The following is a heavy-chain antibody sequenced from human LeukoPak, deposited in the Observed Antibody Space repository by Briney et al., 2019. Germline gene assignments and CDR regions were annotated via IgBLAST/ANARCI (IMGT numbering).Heavy chain of an antibody. V-gene: IGHV3-33*06. Sequence: TGGSLRLSCAASGFTFSSYGMHWVRQAPGKGLEWVAVIWYDGSNKYYADSVKGRFTISRDNSKNTLYLQMNSLRAEDTAVYYCAKDLRAGYYDSSGIYWGQGALVTVSS. CDR3: AKDLRAGYYDSSGIY. CDR2: IWYDGSNK. CDR1: GFTFSSYG. J-gene: IGHJ4*02. D-gene: IGHD3-22*01.